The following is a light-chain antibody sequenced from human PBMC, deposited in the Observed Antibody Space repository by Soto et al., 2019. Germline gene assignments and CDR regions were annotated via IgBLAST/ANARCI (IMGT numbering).Light chain of an antibody. Sequence: QRTPSPSTKYASVGDRVTITCRASQSISRWLAWYQQKPGKAPKLLIYKASSLESGVPSRFSGSGSGTEFTLTISSLLPHDSATYYRQQYSSPATFRQGSKV. CDR3: QQYSSPAT. CDR2: KAS. V-gene: IGKV1-5*03. CDR1: QSISRW. J-gene: IGKJ1*01.